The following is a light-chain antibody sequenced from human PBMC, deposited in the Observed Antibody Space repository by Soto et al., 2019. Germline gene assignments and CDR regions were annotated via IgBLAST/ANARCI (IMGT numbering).Light chain of an antibody. V-gene: IGLV1-40*01. J-gene: IGLJ1*01. CDR3: SSYAGSNNYV. Sequence: QSVLTQPPSVSGAPGQRVTISCTGSSSNFGAGYDVQWYQQLPGTAPKFLINGNNNRPSGVPDRFSASKSGTSGSLAITGLQAEDEADYYCSSYAGSNNYVFGSGTKLTVL. CDR1: SSNFGAGYD. CDR2: GNN.